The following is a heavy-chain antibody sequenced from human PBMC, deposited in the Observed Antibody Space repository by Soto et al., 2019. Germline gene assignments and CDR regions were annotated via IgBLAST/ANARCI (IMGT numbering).Heavy chain of an antibody. V-gene: IGHV4-4*07. CDR3: ARGTDYSNGFDD. J-gene: IGHJ4*02. CDR2: IYTSGST. D-gene: IGHD4-4*01. CDR1: GGSISSYY. Sequence: PSATQSLTCTVSGGSISSYYWSWIRQPAGKGLEWIGRIYTSGSTNYNPSLKSRVTMSVDTSKNQFSLKLSSVTAADTAAYYCARGTDYSNGFDDWGQGTLVTVSS.